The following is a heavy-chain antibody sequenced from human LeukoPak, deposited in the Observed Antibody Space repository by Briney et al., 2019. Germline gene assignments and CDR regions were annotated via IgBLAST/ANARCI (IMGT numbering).Heavy chain of an antibody. CDR3: ARGLLALTTVTTYYFDY. J-gene: IGHJ4*02. Sequence: GGSLRLSCAASGFTFSSYWMSWVRQAPGKGLEWVANIKQDGSEKYYVDSVKGRFTISRDNAKNSLYLQMNSLRAEDTAVYYCARGLLALTTVTTYYFDYWGQGILVTVSS. CDR1: GFTFSSYW. D-gene: IGHD4-17*01. V-gene: IGHV3-7*01. CDR2: IKQDGSEK.